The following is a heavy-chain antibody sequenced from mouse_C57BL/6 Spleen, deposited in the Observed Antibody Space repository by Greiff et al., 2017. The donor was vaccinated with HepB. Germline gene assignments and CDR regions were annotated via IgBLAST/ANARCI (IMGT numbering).Heavy chain of an antibody. J-gene: IGHJ3*01. Sequence: EVQLQQSGPELVKPGASVKIPCKASGYTFTDYNMDWVKQSHGKSLEWIGDINPNNGGTIYNQKFKGKATLTVDKSSSTAYMELRSLKSEDTAVYYCARTAFYDGYFSWFAYWGQGTLVTVSA. CDR1: GYTFTDYN. CDR2: INPNNGGT. D-gene: IGHD2-3*01. CDR3: ARTAFYDGYFSWFAY. V-gene: IGHV1-18*01.